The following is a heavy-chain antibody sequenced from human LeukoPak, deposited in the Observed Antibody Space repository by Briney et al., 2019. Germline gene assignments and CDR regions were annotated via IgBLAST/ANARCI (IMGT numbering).Heavy chain of an antibody. CDR2: IYYSGST. J-gene: IGHJ6*02. Sequence: SQTLSLTCTVSGGSISSGDYYWRWLRQPPGKGLEWIGYIYYSGSTYYNPSLKSRVTISVDTSKNQFSLKLSSVTAADTAVYYCARAMNDYGDYGPLDYGMDVWGQGTTVTVSS. CDR1: GGSISSGDYY. CDR3: ARAMNDYGDYGPLDYGMDV. D-gene: IGHD4-17*01. V-gene: IGHV4-30-4*01.